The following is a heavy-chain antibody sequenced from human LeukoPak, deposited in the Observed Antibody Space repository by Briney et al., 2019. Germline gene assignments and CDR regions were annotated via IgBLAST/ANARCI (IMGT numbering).Heavy chain of an antibody. V-gene: IGHV1-18*01. Sequence: ASVKVSCKASGYSFTSYGFNWVRQAPGRGLEWMGWMSAYNGKTNYAHSLQGRVTVTADTSTSTAYMELRSLRSEDTAVYYCARGMGYSYGHPQGAFDIWGQGTMVTVSS. D-gene: IGHD5-18*01. CDR1: GYSFTSYG. J-gene: IGHJ3*02. CDR2: MSAYNGKT. CDR3: ARGMGYSYGHPQGAFDI.